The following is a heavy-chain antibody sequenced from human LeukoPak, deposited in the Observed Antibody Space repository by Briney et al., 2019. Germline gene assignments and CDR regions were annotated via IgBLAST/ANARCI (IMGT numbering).Heavy chain of an antibody. J-gene: IGHJ4*02. Sequence: GGSLRLSCAASGFTFSASWMTWVRQAPGKGLEWVTIINEGGGLTFYVDSVKGRFSISRDNSKNSLSLQMSTLRVEDTAMYCCARVGRNGWDFDHWGQGTLVTVSS. CDR2: INEGGGLT. D-gene: IGHD6-19*01. V-gene: IGHV3-7*01. CDR3: ARVGRNGWDFDH. CDR1: GFTFSASW.